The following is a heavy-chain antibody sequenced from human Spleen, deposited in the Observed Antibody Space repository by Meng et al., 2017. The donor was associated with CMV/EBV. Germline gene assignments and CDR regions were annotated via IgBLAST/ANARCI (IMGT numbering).Heavy chain of an antibody. V-gene: IGHV1-69*04. Sequence: FSSYTISWVRQAPGQGLEWMGRIIPILGIANYAQKFQGRVTITADKSTSTAYMELSSLRSEDTAVYYCARDPSSAVVPASNPGNWFDPWGQGTLVTVSS. CDR1: FSSYT. CDR2: IIPILGIA. D-gene: IGHD2-2*01. J-gene: IGHJ5*02. CDR3: ARDPSSAVVPASNPGNWFDP.